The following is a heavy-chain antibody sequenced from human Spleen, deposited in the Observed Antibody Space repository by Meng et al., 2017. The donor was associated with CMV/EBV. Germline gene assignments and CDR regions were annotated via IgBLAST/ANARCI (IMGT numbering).Heavy chain of an antibody. J-gene: IGHJ6*02. CDR3: AKDLSGVPAAIWALPHYYYYYGMDV. V-gene: IGHV3-23*01. Sequence: GESLKISCAASGFTFSSCAMSWVRQAPGKGLEWVSAISGSGGSTYYADSVKGRFTISRDNSKNTLYLQMNSLRAEDTAVYYCAKDLSGVPAAIWALPHYYYYYGMDVWGQGTTVTVSS. CDR1: GFTFSSCA. D-gene: IGHD2-2*02. CDR2: ISGSGGST.